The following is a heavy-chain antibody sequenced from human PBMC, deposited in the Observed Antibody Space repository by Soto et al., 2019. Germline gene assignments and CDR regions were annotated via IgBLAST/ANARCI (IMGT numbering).Heavy chain of an antibody. CDR2: IYYSGST. CDR1: GGSISNYY. J-gene: IGHJ4*02. Sequence: SETLSLTCTVSGGSISNYYWSWILQPPGKGLEWIGYIYYSGSTNYNPSLKSRVTISVDTSKNQFSLKLSSVTAADTAVYYCASVSGAAAGRTFDCWGQGTLVTVSS. CDR3: ASVSGAAAGRTFDC. V-gene: IGHV4-59*01. D-gene: IGHD6-13*01.